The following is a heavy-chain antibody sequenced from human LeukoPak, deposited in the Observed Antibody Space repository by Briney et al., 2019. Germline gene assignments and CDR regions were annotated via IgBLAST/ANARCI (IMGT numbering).Heavy chain of an antibody. J-gene: IGHJ3*02. CDR2: IIPIFGTA. Sequence: SVKVSCKPSRGTFSSYSIRRVRQAPPPRREWMGGIIPIFGTANYAQKFQGRVTITTDESTSTAYMELSSLRSEDTAVYYCASSTTGTTPPWAFDIWGQGTMVTVSS. CDR1: RGTFSSYS. CDR3: ASSTTGTTPPWAFDI. V-gene: IGHV1-69*05. D-gene: IGHD1-1*01.